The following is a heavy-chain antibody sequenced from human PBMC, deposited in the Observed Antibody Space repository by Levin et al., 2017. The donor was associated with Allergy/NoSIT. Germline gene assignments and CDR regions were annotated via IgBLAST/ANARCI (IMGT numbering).Heavy chain of an antibody. D-gene: IGHD2-8*01. J-gene: IGHJ4*02. CDR3: VREYNGVFDY. Sequence: GESLKISCAASGFTFRGYAMHWVRQAPGKGLEWVAVTSYDGGMKYYGDSVQGRFTISRDNSKNTLYLQMNSLRPEDTAVYYCVREYNGVFDYWGQGTLVTVSS. CDR1: GFTFRGYA. V-gene: IGHV3-30*04. CDR2: TSYDGGMK.